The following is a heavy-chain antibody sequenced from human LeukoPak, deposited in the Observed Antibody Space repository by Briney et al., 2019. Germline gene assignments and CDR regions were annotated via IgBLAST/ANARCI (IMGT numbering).Heavy chain of an antibody. V-gene: IGHV1-69*05. CDR3: IAARGSYYYYYMDV. CDR1: GGTFSSYA. J-gene: IGHJ6*03. CDR2: IIPIFGTA. Sequence: GASVKVSCKASGGTFSSYAISWVRQAPGQGLEWMGGIIPIFGTANYAQKFQGRVTITTDESTSTAYMELSSLRSEDTAVYYCIAARGSYYYYYMDVRGKGTTVTVSS. D-gene: IGHD6-6*01.